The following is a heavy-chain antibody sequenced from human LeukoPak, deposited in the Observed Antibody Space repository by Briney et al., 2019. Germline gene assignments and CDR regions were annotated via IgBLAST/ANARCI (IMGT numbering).Heavy chain of an antibody. J-gene: IGHJ3*02. V-gene: IGHV3-11*01. CDR1: GFTFSDYY. Sequence: PGGSLRLSCAASGFTFSDYYMSWIRQAPGKGLEWVSYISSSGSTIYYADSVKGRFTISRDNAKNSLYLQMNSLRAEDTAVYYCASAEGWLIVRDAFDIWGQGTMVTVSS. CDR3: ASAEGWLIVRDAFDI. D-gene: IGHD3-22*01. CDR2: ISSSGSTI.